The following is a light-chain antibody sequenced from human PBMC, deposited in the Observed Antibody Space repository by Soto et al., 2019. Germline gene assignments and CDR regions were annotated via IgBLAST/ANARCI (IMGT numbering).Light chain of an antibody. CDR2: NNH. CDR3: AAWDDSLNAWV. J-gene: IGLJ3*02. V-gene: IGLV1-40*01. Sequence: QSVLTQPPSVSGAPGQSVTISCTGTSSNIGAGYDIHWYQQPPGTAPKLVIYNNHNRPSGVPDRFSGSKSGTSGSLAITGLQAEDEADYYCAAWDDSLNAWVFGGGTKLTVL. CDR1: SSNIGAGYD.